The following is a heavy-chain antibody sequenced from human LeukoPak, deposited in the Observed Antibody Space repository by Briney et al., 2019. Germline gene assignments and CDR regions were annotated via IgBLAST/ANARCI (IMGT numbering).Heavy chain of an antibody. J-gene: IGHJ3*02. Sequence: PGGSLRLSCAASGFTFSSYSMNWVRQAPGKGLEWVSSISSSSSYIYYADSVKGRFTISRDNSKNTLYLQMNSLRAEDTAVYYCARDGVLRYFDWLVGDAFDIWGQGTMVTVSS. V-gene: IGHV3-21*01. D-gene: IGHD3-9*01. CDR3: ARDGVLRYFDWLVGDAFDI. CDR1: GFTFSSYS. CDR2: ISSSSSYI.